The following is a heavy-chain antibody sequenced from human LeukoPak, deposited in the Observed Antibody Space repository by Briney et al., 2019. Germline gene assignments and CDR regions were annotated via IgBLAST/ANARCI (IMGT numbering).Heavy chain of an antibody. J-gene: IGHJ4*02. Sequence: PGGSLTLSCAASGFTFSTYSMNWVRQAPAKGLEWISYISSSGSTMYYADSVKGRFTISRDNAKNSLYLQVYSLRVEDTAVYYCAPYCSSPTCYEVYFDSWGQGTLVTVSS. CDR2: ISSSGSTM. D-gene: IGHD2-2*01. V-gene: IGHV3-48*01. CDR1: GFTFSTYS. CDR3: APYCSSPTCYEVYFDS.